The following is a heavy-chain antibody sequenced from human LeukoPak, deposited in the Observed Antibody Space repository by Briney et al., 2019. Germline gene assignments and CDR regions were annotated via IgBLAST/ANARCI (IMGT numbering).Heavy chain of an antibody. CDR2: IFYSGNT. V-gene: IGHV4-39*07. CDR3: ARANGYGLLDC. J-gene: IGHJ4*02. CDR1: GGPISSSTYY. Sequence: PSETLSLTCTVSGGPISSSTYYGGWIRQPPGKGLEWIGSIFYSGNTYYNPSLKSRVTISIDTSKNQFSLKLSSVTAADTAVYYCARANGYGLLDCWGQGTLVTVSS. D-gene: IGHD5-18*01.